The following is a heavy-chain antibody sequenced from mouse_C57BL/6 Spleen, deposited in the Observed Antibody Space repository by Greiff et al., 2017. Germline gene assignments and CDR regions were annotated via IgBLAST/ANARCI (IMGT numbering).Heavy chain of an antibody. V-gene: IGHV1-82*01. CDR1: GYAFSSSW. CDR3: ARSGAGGPDY. CDR2: IYPGDGDT. Sequence: VKLQESGPELVKPGASVKISCKASGYAFSSSWMNWVKQRPGKGLEWIGRIYPGDGDTNYNGKFKGKATLTADKSSSTAYMQLSSLTSEDSAVYFCARSGAGGPDYWGQGTTLTVSS. J-gene: IGHJ2*01. D-gene: IGHD1-1*02.